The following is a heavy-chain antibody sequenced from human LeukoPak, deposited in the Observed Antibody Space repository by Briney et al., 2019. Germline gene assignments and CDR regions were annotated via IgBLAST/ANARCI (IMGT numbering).Heavy chain of an antibody. D-gene: IGHD4-23*01. CDR3: ARRASPPGGNGVKYYYYYYMDV. CDR2: IYHSGST. Sequence: SETLSLTCTVSGGSISSGGYYWSWIRQPPGKGLEWIGYIYHSGSTYYNPSLKSRVTISVDRSKNQFSLKLSSVTAADTAVYYCARRASPPGGNGVKYYYYYYMDVWGKGTTVTVSS. J-gene: IGHJ6*03. CDR1: GGSISSGGYY. V-gene: IGHV4-30-2*01.